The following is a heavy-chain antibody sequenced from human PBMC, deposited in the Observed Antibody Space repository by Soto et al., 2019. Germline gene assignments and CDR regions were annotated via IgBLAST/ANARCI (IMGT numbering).Heavy chain of an antibody. V-gene: IGHV1-2*04. CDR1: GYTYSGYY. J-gene: IGHJ6*02. CDR2: INPNSGGT. CDR3: ARVAGYYYGMDV. D-gene: IGHD6-19*01. Sequence: SVNRARKGFGYTYSGYYSDRVLLAPGQGLEWMGWINPNSGGTNYAQKFQGWVTMTRDTSISTAYMELSRLRSDDTAVYYCARVAGYYYGMDVWGQGTTVTVSS.